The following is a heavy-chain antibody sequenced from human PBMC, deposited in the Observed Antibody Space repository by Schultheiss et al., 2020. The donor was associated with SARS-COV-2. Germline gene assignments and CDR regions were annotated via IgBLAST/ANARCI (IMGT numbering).Heavy chain of an antibody. J-gene: IGHJ4*02. CDR1: GVSVSSYC. Sequence: SETLSLTCNVSGVSVSSYCWNWIRQLPGKGLEWIGFIHDSGITNYNPSLKSRVTISVDTSKNQFSLKLTSLTAADTAIYYCARGNDFVYFFDSWGQGTLVTVSS. CDR2: IHDSGIT. V-gene: IGHV4-59*08. CDR3: ARGNDFVYFFDS. D-gene: IGHD3-3*01.